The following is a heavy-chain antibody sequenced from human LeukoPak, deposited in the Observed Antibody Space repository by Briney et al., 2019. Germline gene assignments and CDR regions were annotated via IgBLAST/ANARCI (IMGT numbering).Heavy chain of an antibody. V-gene: IGHV4-39*01. CDR1: GGSISSSSYY. Sequence: SETLSLTCTVSGGSISSSSYYWGWIRQPPGKGLEWIGSIYYSGSTYYNPSLKSRVTISVDTSKNQFSLKLSSVTAADTAVYYCARLGDYYDSSGYEEILDYWGQGTLVTVSS. J-gene: IGHJ4*02. D-gene: IGHD3-22*01. CDR2: IYYSGST. CDR3: ARLGDYYDSSGYEEILDY.